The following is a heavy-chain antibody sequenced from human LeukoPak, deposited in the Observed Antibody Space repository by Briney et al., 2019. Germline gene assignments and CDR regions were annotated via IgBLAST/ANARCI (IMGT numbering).Heavy chain of an antibody. V-gene: IGHV4-39*07. Sequence: SETLSLTCTVSGGSISSSGYYWGWIRQPPGKGLGWIGSIYYSGGNYYNPSLNSRVTISVDTSKNQFSLRLSSVTAADTAVYYCARGPYYFDSWGPGTLVTVSS. CDR3: ARGPYYFDS. J-gene: IGHJ4*02. CDR2: IYYSGGN. CDR1: GGSISSSGYY.